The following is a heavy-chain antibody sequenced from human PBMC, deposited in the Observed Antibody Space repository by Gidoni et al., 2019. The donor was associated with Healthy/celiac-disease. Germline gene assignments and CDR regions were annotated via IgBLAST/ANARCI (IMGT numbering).Heavy chain of an antibody. D-gene: IGHD6-19*01. Sequence: QVQLVQSGAEVKKTGSSVKVSCTASGGTFSSYAISWVRQAPGHGLEWMGGISPIFGTANSAQKFQGRVTITADESTSTAYMELSSLRSEDTAVYYCARVGSSGWSAGGTFDYWGQGTLVTVSS. V-gene: IGHV1-69*01. CDR1: GGTFSSYA. CDR2: ISPIFGTA. J-gene: IGHJ4*02. CDR3: ARVGSSGWSAGGTFDY.